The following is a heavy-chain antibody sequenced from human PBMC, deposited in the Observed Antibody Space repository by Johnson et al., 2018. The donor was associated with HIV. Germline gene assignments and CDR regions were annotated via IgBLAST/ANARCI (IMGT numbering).Heavy chain of an antibody. CDR3: ARVSLYGSDALDI. Sequence: VQLVESGGGLIQPGGSLRLSCAASGFTVSSNYMSWVRQAPGKGLEWVAVISYDGSNEYYADSVKGRFTISRDNAKNSLYLQMNSLRTEDTAVYYCARVSLYGSDALDIWGQGTMVTVSS. CDR1: GFTVSSNY. J-gene: IGHJ3*02. CDR2: ISYDGSNE. D-gene: IGHD5-24*01. V-gene: IGHV3-30*03.